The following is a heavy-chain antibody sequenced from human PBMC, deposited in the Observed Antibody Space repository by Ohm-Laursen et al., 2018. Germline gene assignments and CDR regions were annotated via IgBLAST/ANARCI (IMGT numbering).Heavy chain of an antibody. CDR3: AKGEVAMVPDS. V-gene: IGHV3-21*04. Sequence: SLRLSCAASGFPFSGYSMNWVRQAPGKGLEWVSSISSSSSYIYYADSVKGRFTISRDNAKNSLYLQMNSLRPEDTAVYYCAKGEVAMVPDSWGLGTLVTVSS. J-gene: IGHJ5*02. CDR2: ISSSSSYI. CDR1: GFPFSGYS. D-gene: IGHD5-18*01.